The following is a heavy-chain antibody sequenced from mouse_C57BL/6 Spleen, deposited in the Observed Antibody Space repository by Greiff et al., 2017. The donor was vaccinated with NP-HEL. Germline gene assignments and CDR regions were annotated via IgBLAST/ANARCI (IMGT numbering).Heavy chain of an antibody. CDR3: ARHGSSGFAY. CDR2: INPNNGGT. V-gene: IGHV1-26*01. J-gene: IGHJ3*01. D-gene: IGHD3-2*02. CDR1: GYTFTDYY. Sequence: EVKLQQSGPELVKPGASVKISCKASGYTFTDYYMNWVKQSHGKSLEWIGDINPNNGGTSYNQKFKGKATLTVDKSSSTAYMELRGLASEDSGAYYWARHGSSGFAYWGQGALVTVSA.